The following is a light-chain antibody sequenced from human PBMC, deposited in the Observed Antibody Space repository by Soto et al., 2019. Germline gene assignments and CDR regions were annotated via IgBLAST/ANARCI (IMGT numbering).Light chain of an antibody. V-gene: IGLV2-18*01. Sequence: QSALTQPPSVSGSPGQSVTISCTGTSNDVGKYNRVPWYQQPPGTAPKLMIFEVTNRPSGVPDRFSGSKSGNTASLTISGLQAEDEADYYCSLYTGSSTYVVFGGGTKLTVL. CDR2: EVT. CDR1: SNDVGKYNR. CDR3: SLYTGSSTYVV. J-gene: IGLJ2*01.